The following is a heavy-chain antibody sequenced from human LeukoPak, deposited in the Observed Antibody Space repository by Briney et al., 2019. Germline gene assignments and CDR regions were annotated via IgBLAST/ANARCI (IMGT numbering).Heavy chain of an antibody. CDR1: GGSINSGAYY. Sequence: PSQTLSLTCTVSGGSINSGAYYWSWIRQPPGKGLEWIGYIYYSGSTNYNPSLKSRVTISVDTSKNQFSLKLSSVTAADTAVYYCARTVDFWSGYLWFDPWGQGTLVTVSS. V-gene: IGHV4-61*08. CDR2: IYYSGST. CDR3: ARTVDFWSGYLWFDP. J-gene: IGHJ5*02. D-gene: IGHD3-3*01.